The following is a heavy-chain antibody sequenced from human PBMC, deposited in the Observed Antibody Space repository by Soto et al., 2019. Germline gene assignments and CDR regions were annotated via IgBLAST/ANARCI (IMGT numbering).Heavy chain of an antibody. CDR1: GYTFTNYW. J-gene: IGHJ4*02. V-gene: IGHV5-10-1*01. CDR3: AIQLWVSPHYYFDF. CDR2: IDPGDSYT. D-gene: IGHD5-18*01. Sequence: GESLKISCRGSGYTFTNYWVSWVRQMPGKGLEWMGRIDPGDSYTNYSPSFQGHVTISADKTTATAFLQWSSLKASDSAMYYCAIQLWVSPHYYFDFWGQGTPVTVSS.